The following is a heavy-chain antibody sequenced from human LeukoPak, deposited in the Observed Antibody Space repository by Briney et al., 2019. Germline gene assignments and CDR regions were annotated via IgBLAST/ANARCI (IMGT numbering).Heavy chain of an antibody. V-gene: IGHV3-23*01. D-gene: IGHD2-15*01. CDR2: ISGSGGST. CDR1: GFTFSSYG. CDR3: AKEHGGGGIAGY. J-gene: IGHJ4*02. Sequence: GGSLRLSCAASGFTFSSYGMHWVRQAPGKGLEWVSAISGSGGSTYYADSVKGRFTISRDNSKNTLYLQMNSLRAGDTAVYYCAKEHGGGGIAGYWGREPWSPSPQ.